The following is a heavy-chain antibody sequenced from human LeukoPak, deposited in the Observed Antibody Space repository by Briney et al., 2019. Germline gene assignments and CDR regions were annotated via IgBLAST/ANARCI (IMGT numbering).Heavy chain of an antibody. V-gene: IGHV4-34*01. CDR1: GGSFSGYY. J-gene: IGHJ5*02. CDR2: INHSGST. CDR3: ARGSANWFDP. Sequence: SETLSLTCAVYGGSFSGYYWSWIRQPPGKGLEWIGEINHSGSTNYNPSLKSRVTISVDTSKNQFSLKLSSVTAADTAVYYCARGSANWFDPWGQGTLVTVSS.